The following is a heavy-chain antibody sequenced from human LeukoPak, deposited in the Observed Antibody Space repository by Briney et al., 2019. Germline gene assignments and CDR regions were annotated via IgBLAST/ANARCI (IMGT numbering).Heavy chain of an antibody. CDR1: GFTFSSYS. CDR2: ISSSGSTI. Sequence: GGSLRLSCAASGFTFSSYSMNWVRQAPGKGLEWVSYISSSGSTIYYADSVKGRFTISRDNAKNSLYLQMNSLRAEDTAVYYCARERYNWNSDYWGQGTLVTVSS. V-gene: IGHV3-48*04. J-gene: IGHJ4*02. CDR3: ARERYNWNSDY. D-gene: IGHD1-20*01.